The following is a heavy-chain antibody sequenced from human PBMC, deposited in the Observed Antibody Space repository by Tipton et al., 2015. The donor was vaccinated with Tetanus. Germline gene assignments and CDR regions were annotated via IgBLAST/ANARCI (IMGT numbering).Heavy chain of an antibody. CDR1: GFTFSGYW. CDR2: IKQDGSEK. Sequence: SLRLSCAASGFTFSGYWMNWVRQAPGKGLEWVANIKQDGSEKNYVDSVKGRFTISRDNAKNSLYLQMNSLRAEDTALYYCAKADSSAWYELDYWGRGTLVTVSS. D-gene: IGHD6-19*01. J-gene: IGHJ4*02. V-gene: IGHV3-7*03. CDR3: AKADSSAWYELDY.